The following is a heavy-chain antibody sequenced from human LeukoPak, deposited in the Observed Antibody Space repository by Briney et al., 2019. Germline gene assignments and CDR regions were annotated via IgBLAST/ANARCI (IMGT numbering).Heavy chain of an antibody. V-gene: IGHV3-21*01. D-gene: IGHD1-20*01. J-gene: IGHJ4*02. CDR2: VSSSSSYI. Sequence: GGSLRLSCAASGFTFSSYSMNWVRQAPGKGLEWVSSVSSSSSYIYYSDSVKGRFTISRDNAKNSLFLQMNSLRAEDTAVYFCVRDRGGGNWLDYWGQGTLVTVSS. CDR3: VRDRGGGNWLDY. CDR1: GFTFSSYS.